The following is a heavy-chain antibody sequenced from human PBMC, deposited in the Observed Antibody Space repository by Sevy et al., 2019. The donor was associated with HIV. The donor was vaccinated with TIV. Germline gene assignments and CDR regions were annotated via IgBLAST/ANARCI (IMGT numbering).Heavy chain of an antibody. V-gene: IGHV1-18*01. D-gene: IGHD2-2*01. CDR1: GYTFTSYG. J-gene: IGHJ4*02. Sequence: ASVKVSCKASGYTFTSYGISWVRQAPGQGLEWMGWISAYNGNTNYAQKLQGRVTMTTDTSTSTAYMELRSLRSDDTAVYYCARDLRYCSSTSCYPANWCQGTLVTVSS. CDR3: ARDLRYCSSTSCYPAN. CDR2: ISAYNGNT.